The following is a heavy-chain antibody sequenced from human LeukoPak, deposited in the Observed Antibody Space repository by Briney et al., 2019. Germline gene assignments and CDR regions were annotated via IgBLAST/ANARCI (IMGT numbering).Heavy chain of an antibody. J-gene: IGHJ5*02. CDR1: GGTFSSYA. CDR3: ARDRWNWFDP. Sequence: ASVKVSCKASGGTFSSYAISWVRQAPGQGLEWMGGIIPIFGTANYAQKFQGRVTITTDESTSTAYMELSSLRSDDTAVYYCARDRWNWFDPWGQGTLVTVSS. CDR2: IIPIFGTA. D-gene: IGHD6-13*01. V-gene: IGHV1-69*05.